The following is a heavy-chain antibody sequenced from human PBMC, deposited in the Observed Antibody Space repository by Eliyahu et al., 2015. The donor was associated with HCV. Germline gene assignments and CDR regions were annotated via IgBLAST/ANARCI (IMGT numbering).Heavy chain of an antibody. CDR2: IGLGENDR. Sequence: QVQLVESGGGVVQPGGSLRLSCGVSGFTFSNYGMHWVRQAPGKGLEWVAFIGLGENDRQYGDSVKGRFTISRDNSKNTLYLQMASLRSDDTAVYYCLKDTGGGDLWGQGTLVTVSS. V-gene: IGHV3-30*02. CDR3: LKDTGGGDL. CDR1: GFTFSNYG. D-gene: IGHD2-8*02. J-gene: IGHJ1*01.